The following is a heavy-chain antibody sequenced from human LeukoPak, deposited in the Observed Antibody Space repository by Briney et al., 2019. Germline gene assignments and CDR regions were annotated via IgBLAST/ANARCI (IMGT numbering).Heavy chain of an antibody. D-gene: IGHD3-16*01. CDR1: SGSISSGGYS. CDR3: ARGGHEGYYYYGMDV. V-gene: IGHV4-30-2*01. Sequence: SHTQSLTCGVSSGSISSGGYSWSWIRQPRGKGLECIVYIYHSGSTYYNPSLKSRVTISVDKSKNQFSLKLSSVTATDTAVYYCARGGHEGYYYYGMDVWGKGTTVTVSS. J-gene: IGHJ6*04. CDR2: IYHSGST.